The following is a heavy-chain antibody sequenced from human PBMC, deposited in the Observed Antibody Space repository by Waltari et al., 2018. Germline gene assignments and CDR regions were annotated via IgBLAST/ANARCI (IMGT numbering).Heavy chain of an antibody. CDR2: ISGSGNST. Sequence: EVKLVESGGGFVLPGWSLTLACAASGFALTGNAKEWVGQPPGKGLGWVLGISGSGNSTHYADAVKGRFTISRDNSKNTVYLKMNSLRAEDTAIYYCATDGGSSSNWFDPWGQGTLVTVSS. D-gene: IGHD6-6*01. CDR3: ATDGGSSSNWFDP. V-gene: IGHV3-23*04. J-gene: IGHJ5*02. CDR1: GFALTGNA.